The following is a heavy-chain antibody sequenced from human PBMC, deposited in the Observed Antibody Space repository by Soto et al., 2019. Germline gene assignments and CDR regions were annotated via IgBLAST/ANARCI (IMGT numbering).Heavy chain of an antibody. CDR2: IDGDGSA. J-gene: IGHJ3*02. Sequence: EVQLLESGGGLVQPGGSLRLSCVASGFTLSNYAMSWVRQAPGNGLEWVSVIDGDGSAKFADSVKGRLTVSRDNSKNTLYLQMDSLRAEDTAIYYCAKDAVSYNGIYDPFDIWGRGTMVTVSS. CDR1: GFTLSNYA. V-gene: IGHV3-23*01. D-gene: IGHD1-1*01. CDR3: AKDAVSYNGIYDPFDI.